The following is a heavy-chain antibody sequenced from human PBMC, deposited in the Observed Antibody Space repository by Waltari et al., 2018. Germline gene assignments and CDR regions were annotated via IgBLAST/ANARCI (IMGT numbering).Heavy chain of an antibody. J-gene: IGHJ6*02. CDR3: ARVRTQQLVHGIYYYYYGMDV. V-gene: IGHV3-53*01. D-gene: IGHD6-13*01. Sequence: EVQLVESGGGLIQPGGSLRLSCAASGFTVSSNYMSWVRQAPGKGLEWVSVIYSGGRTYYADSVKGRFTISRDNSKNTLYLQMNSLRAEDTAVYYCARVRTQQLVHGIYYYYYGMDVWGQGTTVTVSS. CDR1: GFTVSSNY. CDR2: IYSGGRT.